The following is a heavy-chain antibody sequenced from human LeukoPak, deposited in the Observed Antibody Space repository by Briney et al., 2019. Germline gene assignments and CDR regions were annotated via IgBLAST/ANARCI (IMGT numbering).Heavy chain of an antibody. J-gene: IGHJ4*02. Sequence: ASVTVSCKTSGYTFTAYYMHWVRQAPGQGLEWMGWINPNSGGTDYAQKFQGRVTMTRDTSITTAYMDLSRLTSDDTAVYYCAYGTTWYAGWGQGTLVTVSS. D-gene: IGHD6-13*01. CDR3: AYGTTWYAG. CDR2: INPNSGGT. V-gene: IGHV1-2*02. CDR1: GYTFTAYY.